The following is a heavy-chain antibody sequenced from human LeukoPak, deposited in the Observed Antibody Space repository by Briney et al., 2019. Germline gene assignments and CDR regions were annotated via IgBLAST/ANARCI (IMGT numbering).Heavy chain of an antibody. CDR1: GFTFSSYA. J-gene: IGHJ4*02. Sequence: PGGSLRLSCAAPGFTFSSYAMSWVRQAPGKGLEWVSAISGIGGSTYYADSVKGRFTISRDNSKNTLYLQMNSLRAEDTAVYYCAKMVGGGSCHFEYWGQGTLVTVSS. V-gene: IGHV3-23*01. CDR2: ISGIGGST. D-gene: IGHD2-15*01. CDR3: AKMVGGGSCHFEY.